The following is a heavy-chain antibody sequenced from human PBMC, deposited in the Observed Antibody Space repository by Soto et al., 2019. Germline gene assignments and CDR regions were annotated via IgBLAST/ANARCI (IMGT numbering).Heavy chain of an antibody. CDR2: ISYDGSNK. D-gene: IGHD6-19*01. CDR1: GFTFSSYG. CDR3: AKDQIVPQASGWYTGFDY. Sequence: PGGSLRLSCAASGFTFSSYGMHWVRQAPGKGLEWVAVISYDGSNKYYADSVKGRFTISRDNSKNTLYLQMNSLRAEDTAVYYCAKDQIVPQASGWYTGFDYWGQGTLVTVSS. V-gene: IGHV3-30*18. J-gene: IGHJ4*02.